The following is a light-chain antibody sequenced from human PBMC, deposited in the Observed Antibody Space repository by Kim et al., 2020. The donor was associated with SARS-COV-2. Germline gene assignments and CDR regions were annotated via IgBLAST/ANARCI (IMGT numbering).Light chain of an antibody. Sequence: LGQKVRMTCRGAHLRSYYAGWYQEKPGKGPVLVIYAKNNRPSGIPDRFSGSSSGSTASLTNTGAQAEDGADYYCNSRDSNGNHLVFGGGTQLTVL. V-gene: IGLV3-19*01. J-gene: IGLJ2*01. CDR1: HLRSYY. CDR2: AKN. CDR3: NSRDSNGNHLV.